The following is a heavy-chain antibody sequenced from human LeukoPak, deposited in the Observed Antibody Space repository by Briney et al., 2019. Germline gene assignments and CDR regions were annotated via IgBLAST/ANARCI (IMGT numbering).Heavy chain of an antibody. CDR3: ARDGAAHCGGDCYSGAFDI. D-gene: IGHD2-21*02. CDR1: GFAVSSNY. V-gene: IGHV3-53*01. CDR2: IYSGGST. J-gene: IGHJ3*02. Sequence: GGSLRLSCAASGFAVSSNYMSWVRQAPGKGLEWVSVIYSGGSTYYPDSVRGRFTISRDNAKNSLYLQMNSLRDEDTAVYYCARDGAAHCGGDCYSGAFDIWGQGTMVTVSS.